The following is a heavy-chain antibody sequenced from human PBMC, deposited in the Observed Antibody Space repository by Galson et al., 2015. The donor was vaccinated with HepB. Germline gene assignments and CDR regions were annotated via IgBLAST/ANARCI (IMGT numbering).Heavy chain of an antibody. J-gene: IGHJ3*02. CDR1: GFTFSSYA. CDR2: ISYDGSNK. Sequence: SLRLSCAASGFTFSSYAMHWVRQAPGKGLEWVAVISYDGSNKYYADSVQGRFTISRDNSKNTLYLQMNRLRAEDTAVYYFARHPYDSSGGNAFDIWGQGTMVTVSS. D-gene: IGHD3-22*01. CDR3: ARHPYDSSGGNAFDI. V-gene: IGHV3-30-3*01.